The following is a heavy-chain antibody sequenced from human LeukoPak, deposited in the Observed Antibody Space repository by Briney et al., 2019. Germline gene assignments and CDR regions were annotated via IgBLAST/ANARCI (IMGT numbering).Heavy chain of an antibody. CDR3: AKDRGFRYFFDY. D-gene: IGHD1-26*01. Sequence: PGGSLILSCAASGLTFSSYGMHWVRQAPGKGLEWVAFIQYDGSNEYYADSVKGRFTISRDNSKNTLFLQMNSLRAEDTAVYYCAKDRGFRYFFDYWGQGTLVTVSS. CDR2: IQYDGSNE. J-gene: IGHJ4*02. CDR1: GLTFSSYG. V-gene: IGHV3-30*02.